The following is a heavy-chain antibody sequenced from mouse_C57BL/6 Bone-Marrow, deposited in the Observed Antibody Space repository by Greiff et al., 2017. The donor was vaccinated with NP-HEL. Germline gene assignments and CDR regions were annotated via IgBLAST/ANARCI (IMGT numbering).Heavy chain of an antibody. J-gene: IGHJ2*01. Sequence: EVKVEESGGGLVQPGGSLKLSCAASGFTFSDYYMYWVRQTPEKRLEWVAYISNGGGSTYYPDTVKGRFTISRDNAKNTLYLQMSRLKSEDTAMYYCARHEASSYYFDYWGQGTTLTVSS. D-gene: IGHD1-1*01. CDR1: GFTFSDYY. CDR3: ARHEASSYYFDY. V-gene: IGHV5-12*01. CDR2: ISNGGGST.